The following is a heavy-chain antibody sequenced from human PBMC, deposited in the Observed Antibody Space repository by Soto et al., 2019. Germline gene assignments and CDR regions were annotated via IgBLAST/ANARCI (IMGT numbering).Heavy chain of an antibody. D-gene: IGHD4-17*01. CDR1: GYTFTSYG. CDR2: ISAYNGNT. Sequence: QVQLVQSGAEVKKPGASVKVSCKASGYTFTSYGISWVRQAPGQGLEWMGWISAYNGNTNYAQKLQGRVTMTTDTSTSTAYMELRSLRSDDTAVYYCASGGATVTTYLGGGAFDIWGQGTMVTVSS. J-gene: IGHJ3*02. V-gene: IGHV1-18*01. CDR3: ASGGATVTTYLGGGAFDI.